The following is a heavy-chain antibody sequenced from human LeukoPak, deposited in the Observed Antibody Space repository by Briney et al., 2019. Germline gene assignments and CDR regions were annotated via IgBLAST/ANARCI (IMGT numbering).Heavy chain of an antibody. CDR2: IYYSGST. D-gene: IGHD3-22*01. CDR1: GGSISNYY. J-gene: IGHJ4*02. V-gene: IGHV4-59*08. Sequence: SETLSLTCTVSGGSISNYYWSWIRQPPGKGLDWIGYIYYSGSTNYSPSFKSRVTISIDTSKNQFSLRLSSVTAADTAVYYCARVVDYDSSGYFRYYFDYWGQGTLVTVSS. CDR3: ARVVDYDSSGYFRYYFDY.